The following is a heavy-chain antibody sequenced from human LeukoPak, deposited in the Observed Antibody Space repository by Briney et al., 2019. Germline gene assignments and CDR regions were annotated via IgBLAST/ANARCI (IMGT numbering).Heavy chain of an antibody. D-gene: IGHD6-13*01. CDR1: GFISSSYA. Sequence: GGSLRLSCVTSGFISSSYAMNWVRQAPGKGLEWVSGISGSGGSTYYADSVKGRFTISRDNSKNTLYLQMNSLRAEDTAIYHCASRPSSTWLPYFDYWGQGTLVTVSS. CDR2: ISGSGGST. V-gene: IGHV3-23*01. CDR3: ASRPSSTWLPYFDY. J-gene: IGHJ4*02.